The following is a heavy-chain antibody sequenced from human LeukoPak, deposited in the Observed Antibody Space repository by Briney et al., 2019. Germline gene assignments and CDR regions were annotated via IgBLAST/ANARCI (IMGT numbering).Heavy chain of an antibody. J-gene: IGHJ4*02. V-gene: IGHV3-53*01. CDR1: GFSVSSNY. CDR3: ANAESHSIAAASGSV. D-gene: IGHD6-13*01. Sequence: GGSLRLSCAASGFSVSSNYMSWVRQAPGKGLEWVSVIYSGGSTYYADSVKGRFTISRDNSKNTLYLQMNSLRAEDTAVYYCANAESHSIAAASGSVWGQGTLVTVSS. CDR2: IYSGGST.